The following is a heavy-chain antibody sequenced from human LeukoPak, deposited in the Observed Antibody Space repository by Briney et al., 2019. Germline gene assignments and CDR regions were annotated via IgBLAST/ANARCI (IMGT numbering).Heavy chain of an antibody. J-gene: IGHJ5*02. V-gene: IGHV3-30*04. CDR2: ISYDGSNK. Sequence: PGRSLRLSCAASGFTFSSYAMHWVRQAPGKGPEWVAVISYDGSNKYYADSVKGRFTIYRDNSKNTLYLQMKSLRAEDTAVYYCARGAGYCSSTSCYTFWFDPWGQGTLVTVSS. D-gene: IGHD2-2*02. CDR3: ARGAGYCSSTSCYTFWFDP. CDR1: GFTFSSYA.